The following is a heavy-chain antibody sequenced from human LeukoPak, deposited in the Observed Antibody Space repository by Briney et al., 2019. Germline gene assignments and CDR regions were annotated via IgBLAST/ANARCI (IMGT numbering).Heavy chain of an antibody. CDR2: VNDRGTT. CDR3: ATRRGGPYPYYFDH. V-gene: IGHV4-34*01. D-gene: IGHD2-15*01. CDR1: GDSFSGYY. Sequence: SETLSLTCAVYGDSFSGYYWSWNRQSPGTGLKWIGEVNDRGTTNYNPNLKSRVTISVVTSSNQFSLRLTSVTAADTAIYFCATRRGGPYPYYFDHWDQGALVTVSS. J-gene: IGHJ4*02.